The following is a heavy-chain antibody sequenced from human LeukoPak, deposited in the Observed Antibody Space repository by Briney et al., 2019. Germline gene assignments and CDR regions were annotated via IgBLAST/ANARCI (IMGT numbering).Heavy chain of an antibody. CDR3: ARGRVVAAAGTNFDY. V-gene: IGHV3-21*01. CDR1: GFTFSSYS. CDR2: ISSSSSYI. Sequence: GGSVRLSCAASGFTFSSYSMNWVRQAPGKGLEWVSSISSSSSYIYYADSVKGRFTISRDNAKNSLYLQMNSLRAEDTAVYYCARGRVVAAAGTNFDYWGQGTLVTVSS. D-gene: IGHD6-13*01. J-gene: IGHJ4*02.